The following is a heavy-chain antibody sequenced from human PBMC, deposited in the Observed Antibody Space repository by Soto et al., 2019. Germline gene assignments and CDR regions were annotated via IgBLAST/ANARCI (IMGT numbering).Heavy chain of an antibody. V-gene: IGHV6-1*01. Sequence: SQTLSLTCAISGDSVSSNSAAWNWIRQSPSRGLEWLGRTYYRSKWYNDYAVSVKSRITINPDTSKNQFSLQLNSVTPEVTAVYYCARWELLDDYYYYGMDVWGQGTTVTVSS. J-gene: IGHJ6*02. D-gene: IGHD1-26*01. CDR1: GDSVSSNSAA. CDR3: ARWELLDDYYYYGMDV. CDR2: TYYRSKWYN.